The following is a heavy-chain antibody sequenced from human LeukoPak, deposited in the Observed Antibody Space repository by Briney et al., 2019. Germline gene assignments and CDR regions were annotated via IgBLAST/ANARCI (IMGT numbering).Heavy chain of an antibody. Sequence: ASVKVSCKASGGTFSSYAISWVRQAPGQGLEWMGGIIPIFGTANYAQKFQGRVTITADESMSTAYMELSSLRSEDTAVYYCAREGSSGWYVGSWFDPWGQGTLVTVSS. J-gene: IGHJ5*02. V-gene: IGHV1-69*13. CDR1: GGTFSSYA. CDR2: IIPIFGTA. CDR3: AREGSSGWYVGSWFDP. D-gene: IGHD6-19*01.